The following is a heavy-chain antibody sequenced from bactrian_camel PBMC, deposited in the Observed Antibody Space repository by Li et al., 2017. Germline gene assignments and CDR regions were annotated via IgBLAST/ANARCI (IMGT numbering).Heavy chain of an antibody. CDR1: GVPYGADC. V-gene: IGHV3S55*01. CDR2: INRKGTI. CDR3: AAGQGVGWCLDVIRVGAEADFDY. D-gene: IGHD5*01. J-gene: IGHJ6*01. Sequence: QLVESGGGSVQAGGSLRLSCVVSGVPYGADCVGWFRQAPGKEREGVATINRKGTIRYGDSVRGRFTISKDTTSKTTFLQMNSLKPEDTATYYCAAGQGVGWCLDVIRVGAEADFDYWGHGTQVTVS.